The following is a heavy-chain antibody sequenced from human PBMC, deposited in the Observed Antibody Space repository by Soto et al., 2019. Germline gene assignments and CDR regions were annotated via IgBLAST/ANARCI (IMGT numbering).Heavy chain of an antibody. CDR2: IYTGGST. J-gene: IGHJ4*02. CDR3: ARVSTTAKTFDY. CDR1: GFTVVSSY. V-gene: IGHV3-53*01. Sequence: PGGSLRLSCRTSGFTVVSSYMSWVRQAPGRGLEWVSVIYTGGSTYYADSVEGRFTISRDNSKNTLYLQMHSLRAEDTALYYCARVSTTAKTFDYWGQGTLVTVSS.